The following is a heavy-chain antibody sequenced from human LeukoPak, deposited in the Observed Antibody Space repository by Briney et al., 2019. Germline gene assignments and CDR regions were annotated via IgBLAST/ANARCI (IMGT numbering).Heavy chain of an antibody. Sequence: SQTLSLTCTVSGGSFSSGGYYRSWIRQHPGKGLEWIGYIYYSGSTYYNPSLKSRVTISVDTSKNQFSLKLSSVTAADTAVYYCAREDGELLVYWGQGTLVTVSS. J-gene: IGHJ4*02. CDR2: IYYSGST. D-gene: IGHD3-10*01. CDR3: AREDGELLVY. CDR1: GGSFSSGGYY. V-gene: IGHV4-31*03.